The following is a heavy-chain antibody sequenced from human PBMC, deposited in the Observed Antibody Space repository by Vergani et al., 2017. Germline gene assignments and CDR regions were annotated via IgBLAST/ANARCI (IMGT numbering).Heavy chain of an antibody. Sequence: EVQLVESGGGVVRPGGSLRLSCAASGFTFDDYGMSWVRQAPGKGLEWVSGINWNGGSTGYADSVKGRFTISRDNSKNTLYLQMNSLRAEDTAVYYCAKPSPGITIFGWPLYWGQGTLVTVSS. J-gene: IGHJ1*01. D-gene: IGHD3-3*01. CDR3: AKPSPGITIFGWPLY. CDR1: GFTFDDYG. V-gene: IGHV3-20*04. CDR2: INWNGGST.